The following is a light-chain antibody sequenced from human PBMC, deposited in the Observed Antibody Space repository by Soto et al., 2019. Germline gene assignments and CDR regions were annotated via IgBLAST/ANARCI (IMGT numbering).Light chain of an antibody. Sequence: QSALTQPASMSGSPGQSITISCTGTSSDVGIYNYVSWYQQHPGKAPKLIICEVYNRPSGVSNRFSGSKSGNTASLTISGLRPEDEADYYCTSFTTSKIWVFGGGTKVTVL. CDR1: SSDVGIYNY. V-gene: IGLV2-14*01. CDR2: EVY. J-gene: IGLJ3*02. CDR3: TSFTTSKIWV.